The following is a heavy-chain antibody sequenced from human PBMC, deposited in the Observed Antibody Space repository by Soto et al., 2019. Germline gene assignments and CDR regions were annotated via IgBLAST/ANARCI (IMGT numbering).Heavy chain of an antibody. Sequence: PSETLSLTCTVSGGSISSSSYYWGWIRQPPGKGLEWIGSIYYSGSTYYNPSLKSRVTISVDTSKNQFSLKLSSVTAADTAVYYCARAFDILTRYYLDYCGQGTLVTVSS. V-gene: IGHV4-39*07. CDR2: IYYSGST. CDR1: GGSISSSSYY. D-gene: IGHD3-9*01. CDR3: ARAFDILTRYYLDY. J-gene: IGHJ4*02.